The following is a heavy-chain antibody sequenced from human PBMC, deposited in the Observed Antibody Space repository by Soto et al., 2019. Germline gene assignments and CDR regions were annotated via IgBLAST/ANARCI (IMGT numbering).Heavy chain of an antibody. V-gene: IGHV2-5*02. CDR2: IYWDDDK. CDR1: GFSLSTTGVG. D-gene: IGHD3-10*01. CDR3: AQRLRDYGLGRERANYFDT. Sequence: QITLKESGPTLVRPTQTLTLTCTFSGFSLSTTGVGVGWIRQPPGKALEWLALIYWDDDKRYSPSLKSRLTITKDTTKNEVILTITNMDPVDTATYYWAQRLRDYGLGRERANYFDTWGQGTLVTFSS. J-gene: IGHJ5*02.